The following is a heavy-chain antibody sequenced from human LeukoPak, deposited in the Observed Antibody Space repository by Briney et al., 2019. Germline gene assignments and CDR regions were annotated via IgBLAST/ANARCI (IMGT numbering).Heavy chain of an antibody. J-gene: IGHJ1*01. V-gene: IGHV3-30*03. D-gene: IGHD6-13*01. Sequence: AGGSLRLSCAASGFTFSSHGMQWVRQAPGKGLEWVAVISYDGSTKYYADSVKARFTISRYNSKSTLYLQMNSPRAEDTAVYYCARESGSRSYGAYFPHWGQGTLVTVSS. CDR1: GFTFSSHG. CDR2: ISYDGSTK. CDR3: ARESGSRSYGAYFPH.